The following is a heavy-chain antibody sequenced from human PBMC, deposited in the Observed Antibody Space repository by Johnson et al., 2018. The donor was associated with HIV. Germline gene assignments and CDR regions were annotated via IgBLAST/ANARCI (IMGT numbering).Heavy chain of an antibody. J-gene: IGHJ3*01. D-gene: IGHD7-27*01. Sequence: QVQLVESGGGVVQPGGSLRLSCAASGFTFSSYGMHWVRQTPGKGLEWVAFTRFDGSKKYYAESVKGRFTISRDNSKDTLYLEMNSLRVEDTAVYYCAKIPGANWGSPDDFDVWGQGTMVTVSS. CDR1: GFTFSSYG. CDR3: AKIPGANWGSPDDFDV. CDR2: TRFDGSKK. V-gene: IGHV3-30*02.